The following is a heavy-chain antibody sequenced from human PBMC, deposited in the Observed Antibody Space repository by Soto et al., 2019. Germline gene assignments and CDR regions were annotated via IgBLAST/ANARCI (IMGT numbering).Heavy chain of an antibody. V-gene: IGHV1-69*06. CDR1: GGTFSSYA. CDR2: IIPIFGTA. Sequence: SVKLSCKASGGTFSSYAISWVRQAPGQGLEWMGGIIPIFGTANYAQKFQGRVTITADKSTSTAYMELSSLRSEDTAVYYCAREFPGNMAVDYWGQGTLVTVSS. D-gene: IGHD3-10*01. CDR3: AREFPGNMAVDY. J-gene: IGHJ4*02.